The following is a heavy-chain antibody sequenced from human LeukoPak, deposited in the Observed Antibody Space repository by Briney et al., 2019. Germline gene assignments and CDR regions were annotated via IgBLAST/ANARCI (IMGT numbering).Heavy chain of an antibody. CDR1: GYTFTKYY. Sequence: ASVKVSCKASGYTFTKYYMNWVRQAPAQGLEWMGIMHPTGDSTNYAQKFQGRVTLTRDTSTCTFYMELSSLTSEDTAVYYCARHDFDLPMIYSFFVHWGQGTLVTVSS. V-gene: IGHV1-46*01. J-gene: IGHJ5*02. CDR2: MHPTGDST. D-gene: IGHD3-3*01. CDR3: ARHDFDLPMIYSFFVH.